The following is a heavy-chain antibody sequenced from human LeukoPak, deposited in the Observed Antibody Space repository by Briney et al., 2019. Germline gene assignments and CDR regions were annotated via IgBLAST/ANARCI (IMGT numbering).Heavy chain of an antibody. D-gene: IGHD1-1*01. Sequence: GGSLRLSCAASGFTFSSYSMNWVRQAPGKGLEWVSSISSGSSYIYYADSVKGRFTISRDNAKDSLYLQMNSLRAEDTAVYYCARDYKGLSEYWGQGTLVTVSS. V-gene: IGHV3-21*01. CDR1: GFTFSSYS. CDR3: ARDYKGLSEY. J-gene: IGHJ4*02. CDR2: ISSGSSYI.